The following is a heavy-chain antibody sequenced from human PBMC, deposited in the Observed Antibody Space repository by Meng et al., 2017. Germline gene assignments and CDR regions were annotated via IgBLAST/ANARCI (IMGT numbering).Heavy chain of an antibody. V-gene: IGHV4-4*03. CDR1: GGSISGSNW. Sequence: VPLTDAGLGVLTPRGSRPSACAVLGGSISGSNWWGWARHPPGKGLKWIGEIYHSGSTNYNPSLKSRVTISVDKSKNQFSLKLSSVTAADTAVYYCARDRGAVAGTNFDYWGQGTLVTVSS. J-gene: IGHJ4*02. D-gene: IGHD6-19*01. CDR3: ARDRGAVAGTNFDY. CDR2: IYHSGST.